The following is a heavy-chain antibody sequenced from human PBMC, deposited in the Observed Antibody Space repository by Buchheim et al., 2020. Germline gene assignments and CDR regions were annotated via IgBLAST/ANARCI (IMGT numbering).Heavy chain of an antibody. Sequence: QVQLVESGGGVVQPGRSLRLSCAASEFTFSSYAMHWVRQAPGKGLEWVAIISYDGSDKQYTDSVKGRFTISRDNSKNTLYLQMDSLRAEDTAVYYCATNLDCSNTNCYLPFGYWGQGTL. V-gene: IGHV3-30*03. CDR1: EFTFSSYA. CDR2: ISYDGSDK. D-gene: IGHD2-2*01. CDR3: ATNLDCSNTNCYLPFGY. J-gene: IGHJ4*02.